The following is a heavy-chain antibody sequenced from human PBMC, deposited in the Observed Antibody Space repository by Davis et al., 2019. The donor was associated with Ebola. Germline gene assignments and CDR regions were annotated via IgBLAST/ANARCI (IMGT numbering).Heavy chain of an antibody. CDR3: ARDVRDSSGYYNLY. CDR1: GFTFSSYW. V-gene: IGHV3-30-3*01. D-gene: IGHD3-22*01. CDR2: ISYDGSNK. J-gene: IGHJ4*02. Sequence: PGGSLRLSCAASGFTFSSYWMSWVRQAPGKGLEWVALISYDGSNKNYADSVRGRFTISRDNSKNTLYLQMNSLRAEDTAVYYCARDVRDSSGYYNLYWGQGTLVTVSA.